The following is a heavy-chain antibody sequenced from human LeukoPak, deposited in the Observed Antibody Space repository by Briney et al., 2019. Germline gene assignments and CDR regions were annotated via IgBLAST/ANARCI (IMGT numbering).Heavy chain of an antibody. CDR1: GGSVSSGGYY. CDR2: IYYSGSP. J-gene: IGHJ4*02. CDR3: ASSSRVAAAGPIDY. V-gene: IGHV4-31*03. Sequence: SETLSLTCTVSGGSVSSGGYYWSWIRQHPGKGLEWIGYIYYSGSPYYNPSLKSRVTISVDTSKNQFSLKLSSVTAADTAVYYCASSSRVAAAGPIDYWGQGTLVTVSS. D-gene: IGHD6-13*01.